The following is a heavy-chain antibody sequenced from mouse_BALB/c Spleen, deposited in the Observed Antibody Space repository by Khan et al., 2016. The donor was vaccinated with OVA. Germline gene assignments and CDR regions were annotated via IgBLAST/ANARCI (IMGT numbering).Heavy chain of an antibody. J-gene: IGHJ3*01. CDR2: IFPGSGVP. D-gene: IGHD2-14*01. Sequence: QVQLQQPGPELVKPGASLKVSCKASGYTFTDYVIGWVRQRSRQGLEWIGDIFPGSGVPYYNEKFKDSATLTADKSSNTAYMQLNSLTYEDSAVYFCARGGYSVFAYWGQGTLVTVSA. V-gene: IGHV1-81*01. CDR3: ARGGYSVFAY. CDR1: GYTFTDYV.